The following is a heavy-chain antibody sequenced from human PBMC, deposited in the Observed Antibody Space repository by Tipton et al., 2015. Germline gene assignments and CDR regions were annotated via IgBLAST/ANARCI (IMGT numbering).Heavy chain of an antibody. J-gene: IGHJ4*02. Sequence: SLRLSCAASGFTVSDYWMSWVRQAPGKGLEWVANIKQDGSETYYVDSVKGRFTISRDNAKKSLYLQMNSLRAEDTAVYYCATVSYYFDYWGQGTLVIVPS. CDR2: IKQDGSET. CDR1: GFTVSDYW. V-gene: IGHV3-7*01. CDR3: ATVSYYFDY.